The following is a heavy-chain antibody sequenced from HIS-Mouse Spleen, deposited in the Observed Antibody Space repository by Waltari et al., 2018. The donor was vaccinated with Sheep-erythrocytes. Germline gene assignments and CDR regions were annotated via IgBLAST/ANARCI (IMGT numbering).Heavy chain of an antibody. CDR1: GYTFTGYY. V-gene: IGHV1-2*02. CDR3: AREERVPYYDILTGSNWFDP. CDR2: INPNRGGT. D-gene: IGHD3-9*01. J-gene: IGHJ5*02. Sequence: QVQLVQPGAEVKKPGASVKVSCKASGYTFTGYYMHWVRQAPGQGLEWMGWINPNRGGTNYAQKFQGRVTMTRDPSIRTAYMGLGRLRSDGEAVYDCAREERVPYYDILTGSNWFDPWGQGTLVTVSS.